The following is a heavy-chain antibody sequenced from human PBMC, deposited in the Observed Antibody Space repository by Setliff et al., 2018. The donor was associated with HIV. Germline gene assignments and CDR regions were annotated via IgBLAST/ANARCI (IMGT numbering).Heavy chain of an antibody. CDR1: GGSIGGYY. CDR2: IYSGGST. J-gene: IGHJ3*01. D-gene: IGHD3-10*01. V-gene: IGHV4-4*08. CDR3: ARVRSYGSAYDAFDV. Sequence: KTSETLSLTCTVSGGSIGGYYWSWIRQPPGTGLEWLGCIYSGGSTNYNPSLESRVTISLDTSKNQFSLRLTSVTAADTAVYYCARVRSYGSAYDAFDVWGPGAMVTVSS.